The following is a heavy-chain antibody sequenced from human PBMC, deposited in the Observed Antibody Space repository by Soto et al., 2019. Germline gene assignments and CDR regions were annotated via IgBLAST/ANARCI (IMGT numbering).Heavy chain of an antibody. CDR2: IYYSGST. V-gene: IGHV4-31*03. CDR1: GGPISSGGYY. CDR3: ARDSDYGGNAFDI. D-gene: IGHD4-17*01. Sequence: SETLPLTCTVSGGPISSGGYYWSWIRQDPGKALEWSGYIYYSGSTYYNPSLKSRFTISVDTSKNQFSLKLSSVTAADTAVYYCARDSDYGGNAFDIWVQGTMV. J-gene: IGHJ3*02.